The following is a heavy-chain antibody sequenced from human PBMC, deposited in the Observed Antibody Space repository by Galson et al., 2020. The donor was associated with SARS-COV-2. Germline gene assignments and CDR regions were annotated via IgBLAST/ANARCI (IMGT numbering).Heavy chain of an antibody. D-gene: IGHD5-18*01. Sequence: ASVKVSCKASGYTFTGYYMHWVRQAPGQGPEWMGWINPNSGGTNYAQKLQGRVTMTRDTSIFTAYMELSSLRSDDTAVYYCARALGYSYGGYYYYYGMDVWGQGTTVTVSS. CDR3: ARALGYSYGGYYYYYGMDV. J-gene: IGHJ6*02. CDR2: INPNSGGT. V-gene: IGHV1-2*02. CDR1: GYTFTGYY.